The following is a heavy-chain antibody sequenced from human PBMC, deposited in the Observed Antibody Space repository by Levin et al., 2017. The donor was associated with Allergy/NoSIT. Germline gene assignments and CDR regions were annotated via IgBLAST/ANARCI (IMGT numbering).Heavy chain of an antibody. CDR1: GGSISSSSYY. V-gene: IGHV4-39*01. CDR3: ASYGGGYGYYMDV. J-gene: IGHJ6*03. Sequence: GSLRLSCTVSGGSISSSSYYWGWIRQPPGKGLEWIGSIYYSGSTYYNPSLKSRVTISVDTSKNQFSLKLSSVTAADTAVYYCASYGGGYGYYMDVWGKGTTVTVSS. D-gene: IGHD4-17*01. CDR2: IYYSGST.